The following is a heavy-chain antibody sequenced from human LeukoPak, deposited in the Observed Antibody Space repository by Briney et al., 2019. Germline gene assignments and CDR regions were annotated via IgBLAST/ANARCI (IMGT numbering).Heavy chain of an antibody. Sequence: GGSLRLSCAASGFTFSGSAMHWVRQASGKGLEWVGRIRSKANSYATAYAASVKGRFTISRDDSKNTAYLQMNSLRAEDTAVYYCAKDHAWSHFDYWGQGTLVTVSS. J-gene: IGHJ4*02. CDR1: GFTFSGSA. CDR3: AKDHAWSHFDY. V-gene: IGHV3-73*01. D-gene: IGHD3-16*01. CDR2: IRSKANSYAT.